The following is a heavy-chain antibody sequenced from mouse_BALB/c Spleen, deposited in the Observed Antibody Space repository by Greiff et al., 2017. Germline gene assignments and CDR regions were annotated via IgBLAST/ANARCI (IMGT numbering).Heavy chain of an antibody. CDR3: ARDRDAMDY. V-gene: IGHV5-17*02. Sequence: EVKVVESGGGLVQPGGSRKLSCAASGFTFSSFGMHWVRQAPEKGLEWVAYISSGSSTIYYADTVKGRFTISRDNPKNTLFLQMTSLRSEDTAMYYCARDRDAMDYWGQGTSVTVSS. D-gene: IGHD2-14*01. J-gene: IGHJ4*01. CDR2: ISSGSSTI. CDR1: GFTFSSFG.